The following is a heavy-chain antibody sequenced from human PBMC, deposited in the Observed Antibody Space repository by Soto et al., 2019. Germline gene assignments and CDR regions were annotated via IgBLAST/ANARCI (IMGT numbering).Heavy chain of an antibody. D-gene: IGHD3-9*01. CDR1: GFTFSSYA. J-gene: IGHJ4*02. CDR3: VRDILTGSYYFDY. CDR2: ISYDGSNK. V-gene: IGHV3-30-3*01. Sequence: QVQLVESGGGVVQPGRSLRLSCAASGFTFSSYAMHWVRQAPGKGLEWVAVISYDGSNKYYADSVKGRFTISRDNSKNTLYLQMNSLRAEDTAVYYCVRDILTGSYYFDYWGQGTLVTVSS.